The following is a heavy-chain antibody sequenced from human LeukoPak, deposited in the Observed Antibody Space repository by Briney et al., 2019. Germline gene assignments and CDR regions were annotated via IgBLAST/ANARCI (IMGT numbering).Heavy chain of an antibody. D-gene: IGHD6-19*01. V-gene: IGHV4-34*01. CDR1: GGSFSGYY. J-gene: IGHJ5*02. Sequence: PSETLSLTCAVYGGSFSGYYWSWIRQPPGKGLEWIGEINHSGNTNYNPSFKSRVTISVDTSKNQFSLKLNSVTAADTAVYYCARPPYSSGLGGNWFDPWGQGTLVTVSS. CDR3: ARPPYSSGLGGNWFDP. CDR2: INHSGNT.